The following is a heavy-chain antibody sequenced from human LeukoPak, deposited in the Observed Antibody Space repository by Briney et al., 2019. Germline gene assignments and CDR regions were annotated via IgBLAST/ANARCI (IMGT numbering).Heavy chain of an antibody. V-gene: IGHV4-39*01. D-gene: IGHD3-22*01. J-gene: IGHJ4*02. CDR2: IYYSGST. CDR1: GGSISGSSYY. Sequence: SETLSLTCTVSGGSISGSSYYWGWIRQPPGKGLEWIGSIYYSGSTYYNPSLKSRVTISVDTSKNQFSLKLSSVTAADTAVYYCARRSRSYHYDSSGYYGYWGQGTLVTVSS. CDR3: ARRSRSYHYDSSGYYGY.